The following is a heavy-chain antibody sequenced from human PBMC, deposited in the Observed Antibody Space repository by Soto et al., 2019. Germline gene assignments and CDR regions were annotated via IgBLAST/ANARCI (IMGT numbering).Heavy chain of an antibody. Sequence: LQLQESGSGLVKPSQTLSLTCAVSGGSISSGGYSWSWIRQPPGKGLEWIGYIYHSGSTYCNPSLKSRVTISVDRSKNQFSLKLSSVTAADTAVYYCARESIGEFVGFDYWGQGTLVTVSS. CDR3: ARESIGEFVGFDY. J-gene: IGHJ4*02. V-gene: IGHV4-30-2*01. CDR1: GGSISSGGYS. CDR2: IYHSGST. D-gene: IGHD3-10*01.